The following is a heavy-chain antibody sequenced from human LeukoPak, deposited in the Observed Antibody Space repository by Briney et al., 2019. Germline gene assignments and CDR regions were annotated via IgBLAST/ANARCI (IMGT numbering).Heavy chain of an antibody. D-gene: IGHD2-15*01. CDR1: GGTFSSYA. V-gene: IGHV1-69*06. CDR2: IIPIFGTA. CDR3: ARANIVVVVAATATHFDY. Sequence: GSSVKVSCKASGGTFSSYAISWVRQAPGQGLEWMGGIIPIFGTANYAQKFRGRVTITADKSTRTAYMELSSLRSEDTAVYYCARANIVVVVAATATHFDYWGQGTLVTVSS. J-gene: IGHJ4*02.